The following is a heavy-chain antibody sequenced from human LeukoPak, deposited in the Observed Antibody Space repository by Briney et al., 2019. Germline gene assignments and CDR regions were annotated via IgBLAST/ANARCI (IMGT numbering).Heavy chain of an antibody. CDR1: GYTFTGYY. CDR3: AREYYEEQQLVHRGAFDI. D-gene: IGHD6-13*01. V-gene: IGHV1-2*02. Sequence: ASVKVSCKASGYTFTGYYMHWVRQAPGQGLEWMGWINPNSGGTNYAQKFQGRVTMTRDTSISTAYTELSRLRSDDTAVYYCAREYYEEQQLVHRGAFDIWGQGTMVTVSS. CDR2: INPNSGGT. J-gene: IGHJ3*02.